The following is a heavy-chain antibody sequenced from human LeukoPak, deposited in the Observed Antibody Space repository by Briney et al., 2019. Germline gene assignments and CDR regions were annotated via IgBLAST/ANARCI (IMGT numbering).Heavy chain of an antibody. V-gene: IGHV4-59*01. Sequence: SETLSLTCTVSGGSISSYYWSWIRQPPGKGLEWIGYIYYSGSTNYNPSLKRRVTISVDTSKHQFSLKLSSVTAADTAVYYCARYSGSYPYYFDYWGQGTLVTVSS. CDR1: GGSISSYY. J-gene: IGHJ4*02. CDR3: ARYSGSYPYYFDY. CDR2: IYYSGST. D-gene: IGHD1-26*01.